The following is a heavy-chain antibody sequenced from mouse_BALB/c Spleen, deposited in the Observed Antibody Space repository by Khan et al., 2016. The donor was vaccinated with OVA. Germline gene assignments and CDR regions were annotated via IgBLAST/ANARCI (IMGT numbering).Heavy chain of an antibody. CDR3: VREGAYYRSDGWFAY. J-gene: IGHJ3*01. CDR1: GYTFTSYT. CDR2: INPSNNYT. D-gene: IGHD2-14*01. V-gene: IGHV1-4*01. Sequence: VQLQESGAELARPGASVKMSCKASGYTFTSYTMHWVRQRPGQALEWIGHINPSNNYTNYNQNFKDKAALIVDKSSSTAYMQVSSLTSEDSAVYYCVREGAYYRSDGWFAYWGQGTLVTVSA.